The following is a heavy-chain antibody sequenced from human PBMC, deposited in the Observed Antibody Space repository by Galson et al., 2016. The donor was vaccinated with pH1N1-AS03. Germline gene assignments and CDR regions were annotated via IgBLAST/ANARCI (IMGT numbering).Heavy chain of an antibody. CDR2: IYWNDDI. CDR3: ARAYYGDFADWFDP. CDR1: GFSLSTSGVG. Sequence: PALVKPTQTLTLTCTFSGFSLSTSGVGVGWIRQAPGKALEWLAIIYWNDDIRYSPSLRNRLTITKDTSKSQVVLKMTNMDPVDTATYFCARAYYGDFADWFDPWGQGTLVTVSS. J-gene: IGHJ5*02. D-gene: IGHD4-17*01. V-gene: IGHV2-5*01.